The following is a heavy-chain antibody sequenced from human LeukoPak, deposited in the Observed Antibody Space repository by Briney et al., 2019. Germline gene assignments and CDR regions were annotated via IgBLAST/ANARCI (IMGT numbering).Heavy chain of an antibody. CDR3: ARVGYYGSGSYSWFDP. Sequence: SVKVSCKASGGTFSSYAISWVRQAPGQGLEWMGGIIPIFGTANCAQKFQGRVTITTDESTSTAYMELSSLRSEDTAVYYCARVGYYGSGSYSWFDPWGQGTLVTVSS. CDR2: IIPIFGTA. CDR1: GGTFSSYA. D-gene: IGHD3-10*01. J-gene: IGHJ5*02. V-gene: IGHV1-69*05.